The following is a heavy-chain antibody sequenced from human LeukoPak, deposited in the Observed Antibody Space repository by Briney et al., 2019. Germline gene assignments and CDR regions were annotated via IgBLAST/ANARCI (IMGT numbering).Heavy chain of an antibody. CDR3: AKDSRLTPYTGTYWFDY. CDR2: IWYDASNK. V-gene: IGHV3-33*06. Sequence: GGSLRLSCAASGFTFSSFGMHWVRQAPGKGLEWVAVIWYDASNKYYVDSVKGRFTISRDNSKNTLYLQMNSLTAEDTAVYYCAKDSRLTPYTGTYWFDYWGQGTLVTVSS. CDR1: GFTFSSFG. D-gene: IGHD1-26*01. J-gene: IGHJ4*02.